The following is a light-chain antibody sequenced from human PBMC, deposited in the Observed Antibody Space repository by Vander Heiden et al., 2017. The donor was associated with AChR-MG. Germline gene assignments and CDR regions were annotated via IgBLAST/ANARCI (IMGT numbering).Light chain of an antibody. J-gene: IGKJ3*01. CDR1: QSISSY. Sequence: DIQMTQSPSSLSASVGDRVTITCRASQSISSYLNWYQQKPGKAPKLLIYAASSFQSGVPSRFSGSGSGTDFTLTISRLQPEDFATYYCQQSYSTASTFGHGTKVDIK. CDR3: QQSYSTAST. CDR2: AAS. V-gene: IGKV1-39*01.